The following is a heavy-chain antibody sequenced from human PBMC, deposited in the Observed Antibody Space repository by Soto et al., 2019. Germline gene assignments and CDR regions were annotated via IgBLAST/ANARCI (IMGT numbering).Heavy chain of an antibody. CDR3: ARVSHSAASYSEYYGMDI. J-gene: IGHJ6*02. D-gene: IGHD3-10*01. V-gene: IGHV5-51*01. Sequence: PGESLKISCKGSGYSFPSRWIGWVRRMPGKGLEWMGNIYPADSDTRYSPSFQGQVTISADKSIRTAYLQWSSLKASDTGIYYCARVSHSAASYSEYYGMDIWGQGTTVTVSS. CDR2: IYPADSDT. CDR1: GYSFPSRW.